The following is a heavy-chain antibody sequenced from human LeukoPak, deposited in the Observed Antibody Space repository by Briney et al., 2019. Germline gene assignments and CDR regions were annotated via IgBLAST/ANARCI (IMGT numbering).Heavy chain of an antibody. J-gene: IGHJ4*02. D-gene: IGHD2-21*02. Sequence: ASVKVSCKASGGTFSSYAISWVRQAPGQGLEWMGGIIPIFGTANYAQKFQGRVTITADKSTSTAYMELSSLRSEDTAVYYCARVIYYCGGDCSEYYFAYWGQGTLVTVSS. CDR2: IIPIFGTA. CDR1: GGTFSSYA. V-gene: IGHV1-69*06. CDR3: ARVIYYCGGDCSEYYFAY.